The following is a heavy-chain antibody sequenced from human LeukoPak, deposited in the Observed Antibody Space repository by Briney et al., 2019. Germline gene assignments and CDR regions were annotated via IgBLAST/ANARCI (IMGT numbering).Heavy chain of an antibody. CDR3: AKDLFLQK. CDR1: GFTFRSYS. V-gene: IGHV3-23*01. Sequence: GGSLRLSCAVSGFTFRSYSMNWVRQAPGKGLEWVSAISGSGGSTYYADSVKGRFTISRDNSKNTLYLQMNSLRAEDTAVYYCAKDLFLQKWGQGTLVTVSS. CDR2: ISGSGGST. J-gene: IGHJ4*02.